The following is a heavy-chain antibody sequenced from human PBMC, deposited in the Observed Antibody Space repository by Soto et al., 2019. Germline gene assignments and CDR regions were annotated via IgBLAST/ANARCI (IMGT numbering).Heavy chain of an antibody. CDR2: MNPNSGNT. V-gene: IGHV1-8*01. CDR3: ARARDYDYYYMDV. CDR1: GYTFTSYD. J-gene: IGHJ6*03. Sequence: ASAMVSCKASGYTFTSYDINWVRQATGQGLEWMGWMNPNSGNTGYAQKFQGRVTMTRNTSISTAYMELSSLRSEDMAVYYCARARDYDYYYMDVWGKGTTVTVSS.